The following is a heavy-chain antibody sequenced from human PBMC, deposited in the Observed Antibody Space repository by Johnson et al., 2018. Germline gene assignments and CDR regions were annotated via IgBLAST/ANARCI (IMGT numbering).Heavy chain of an antibody. J-gene: IGHJ3*02. V-gene: IGHV6-1*01. CDR2: TYYRSKWYN. D-gene: IGHD2-8*01. Sequence: QVQLQESGPGLVKPSLTLALTCSISGDSVSSNSAAWNWIRQSPSRGLEWLGRTYYRSKWYNDYAVSVKSRITINPDTSKNQFSLQPNSGTPEETAVDYCARHNCTNGVCGLSDAFDIWGQGTMVTVSS. CDR1: GDSVSSNSAA. CDR3: ARHNCTNGVCGLSDAFDI.